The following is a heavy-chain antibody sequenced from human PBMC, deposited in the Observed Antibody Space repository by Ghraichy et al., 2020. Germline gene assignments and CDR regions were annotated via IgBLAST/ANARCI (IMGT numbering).Heavy chain of an antibody. CDR1: GFTFSSYA. D-gene: IGHD6-19*01. V-gene: IGHV3-23*01. J-gene: IGHJ6*02. CDR2: ISGSGGST. Sequence: GGSLRLSCAASGFTFSSYAMSWVRQAPGKGLEWVSAISGSGGSTYYADSVKGRFTISRDNSKNTLYLQMNSLRAEDTAVYYCAKPSYPRYSSGWYYYYGMDVWGQGTTVTVSS. CDR3: AKPSYPRYSSGWYYYYGMDV.